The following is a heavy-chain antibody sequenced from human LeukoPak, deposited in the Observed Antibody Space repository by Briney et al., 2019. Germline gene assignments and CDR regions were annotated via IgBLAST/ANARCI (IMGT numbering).Heavy chain of an antibody. V-gene: IGHV4-34*01. J-gene: IGHJ4*02. D-gene: IGHD3-10*01. CDR3: ARASASGSGRAYDH. Sequence: SETLSLTCAVYGESMIGHYWTWIRQPPGKRLEWIGEIHHSGGTNSNPSLKNRLTMSIDMSKNQFSLKLKSVTAADTAVYYCARASASGSGRAYDHWTQGNLVPVS. CDR1: GESMIGHY. CDR2: IHHSGGT.